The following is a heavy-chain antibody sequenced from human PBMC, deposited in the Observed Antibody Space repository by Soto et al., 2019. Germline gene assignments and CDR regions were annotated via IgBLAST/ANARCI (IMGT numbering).Heavy chain of an antibody. CDR1: GGSFTSNNW. J-gene: IGHJ6*02. CDR2: IYRTGST. Sequence: PSETLSLTCAVSGGSFTSNNWWTWVRQPPGQGLEWIGEIYRTGSTNYNPSLKSRVTISVDTSKNQFSLKLSSVTAADTAVYYCARDRVMVVPAASPYYYYYGMDVWGQGTTVTVS. CDR3: ARDRVMVVPAASPYYYYYGMDV. D-gene: IGHD2-2*01. V-gene: IGHV4-4*02.